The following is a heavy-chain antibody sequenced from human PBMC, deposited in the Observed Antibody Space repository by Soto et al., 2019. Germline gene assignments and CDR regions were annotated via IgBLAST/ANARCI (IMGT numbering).Heavy chain of an antibody. CDR2: LDQEGTEA. Sequence: EVQLVESGGGLVQPGGSLRLSCAASGFTFSTYWMSWVRQAPGKGLEWVANLDQEGTEAYYVDSVKGRFTVSRDNAKNSLYLQMNSLRAEDTAVYYCARERGMVITTTGYFDYWGQGTLVTVSS. CDR1: GFTFSTYW. CDR3: ARERGMVITTTGYFDY. D-gene: IGHD2-15*01. J-gene: IGHJ4*02. V-gene: IGHV3-7*01.